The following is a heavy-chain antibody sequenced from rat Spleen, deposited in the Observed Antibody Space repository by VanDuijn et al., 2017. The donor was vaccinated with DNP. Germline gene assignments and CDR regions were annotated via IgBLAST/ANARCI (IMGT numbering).Heavy chain of an antibody. Sequence: EVQLQESGPGLVKPSQSLSLTCSVTGYSITSNFKWSWIRKFPGNNLEWMGYINSAGSTDYNPSLKSRISITRDTSKNQFFLQVMSVSSEDSGTYYCAVQLGVFDFWGQGVMVTVSS. D-gene: IGHD5-1*01. CDR3: AVQLGVFDF. CDR2: INSAGST. V-gene: IGHV3-3*01. CDR1: GYSITSNFK. J-gene: IGHJ2*01.